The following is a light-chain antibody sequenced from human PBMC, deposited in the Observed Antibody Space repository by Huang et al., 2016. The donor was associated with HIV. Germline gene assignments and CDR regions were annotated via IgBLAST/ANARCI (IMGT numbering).Light chain of an antibody. Sequence: DIVMTQSPLSLPVTPGGPASIPCRSSQSLLHSYGYHYFDWYLQKPGQSPQLLIYLGSKQAYGVPDRCSGSGSGTDFTPKISRVEAEDVGVYYSMQALQTPRTFGPGTKVDIK. CDR2: LGS. V-gene: IGKV2-28*01. CDR3: MQALQTPRT. CDR1: QSLLHSYGYHY. J-gene: IGKJ3*01.